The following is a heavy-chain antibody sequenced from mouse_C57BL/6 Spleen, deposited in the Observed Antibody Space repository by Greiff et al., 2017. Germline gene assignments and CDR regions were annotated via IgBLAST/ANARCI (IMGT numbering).Heavy chain of an antibody. CDR3: ARGDDPYYFDY. J-gene: IGHJ2*01. Sequence: VQLQQSGAELARPGASVKLSCKASGYTFTSYGISWVKQRTGQGLEWIGEIYPRSGNTYYNEKFKGQATLTADKSSSTAYMELRSLTSEDSAVDFCARGDDPYYFDYWGQGTTLTVSS. CDR2: IYPRSGNT. D-gene: IGHD2-3*01. CDR1: GYTFTSYG. V-gene: IGHV1-81*01.